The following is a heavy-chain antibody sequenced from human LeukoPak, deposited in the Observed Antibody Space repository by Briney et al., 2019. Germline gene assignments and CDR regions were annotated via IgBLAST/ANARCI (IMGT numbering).Heavy chain of an antibody. Sequence: GGSLRLSCAASGFTFSTYAMHWVRQAPGKGLEYVGVISSDGGSKYYADSVRGRFTISGDKSKNTLYLQMGGLRPDDMAVYYCARDWGTGTSTLGALDIWGQGTMVTVSS. V-gene: IGHV3-64*02. CDR3: ARDWGTGTSTLGALDI. D-gene: IGHD2-8*02. J-gene: IGHJ3*02. CDR2: ISSDGGSK. CDR1: GFTFSTYA.